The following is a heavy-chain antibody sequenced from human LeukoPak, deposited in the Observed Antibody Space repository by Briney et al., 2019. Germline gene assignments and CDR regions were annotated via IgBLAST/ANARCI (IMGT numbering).Heavy chain of an antibody. CDR2: VHYSGTT. Sequence: PSETLSLTCTVSGVSITSSSYYWGWIRQPPGEGLEWIGNVHYSGTTHYNPSLKSRVTISLDTSKNQLSLRLNSVTAADTAVYYCVTRNWNYGHFDYWGQGTLVTVSS. D-gene: IGHD1-7*01. CDR1: GVSITSSSYY. V-gene: IGHV4-39*01. J-gene: IGHJ4*02. CDR3: VTRNWNYGHFDY.